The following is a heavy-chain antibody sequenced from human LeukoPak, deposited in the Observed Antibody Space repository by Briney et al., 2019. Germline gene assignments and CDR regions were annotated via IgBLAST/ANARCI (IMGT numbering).Heavy chain of an antibody. CDR1: GFTFSSCA. J-gene: IGHJ4*02. V-gene: IGHV3-23*01. D-gene: IGHD3-9*01. Sequence: GGSLRLSCAASGFTFSSCAMSWVRQAPGKGLEWVSAISGSGGSTYYADSVKGRFTISRDNSKNTLYLQMNSLRAEDTAVYYCAKVRGPGLRYFDWLFDYWGQGTLVTVSS. CDR3: AKVRGPGLRYFDWLFDY. CDR2: ISGSGGST.